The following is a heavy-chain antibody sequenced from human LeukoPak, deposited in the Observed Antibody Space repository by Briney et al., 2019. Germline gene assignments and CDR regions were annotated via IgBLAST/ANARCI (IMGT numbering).Heavy chain of an antibody. CDR2: INPNSGGT. Sequence: AASVKVSCKASGYTFTGYYMHWVRQAPGQGLEWMGRINPNSGGTNYAQKFQGRVTMTRDTSISTAYMELSRLRSDDTAVYYCARDSSGYYFNWFDPWGQGTLVTVSS. CDR1: GYTFTGYY. V-gene: IGHV1-2*06. CDR3: ARDSSGYYFNWFDP. J-gene: IGHJ5*02. D-gene: IGHD3-22*01.